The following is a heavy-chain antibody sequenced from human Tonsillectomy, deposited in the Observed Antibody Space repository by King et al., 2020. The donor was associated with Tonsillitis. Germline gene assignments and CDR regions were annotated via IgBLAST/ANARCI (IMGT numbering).Heavy chain of an antibody. CDR1: GDSISSGPYY. D-gene: IGHD4-17*01. CDR2: ISSSGST. CDR3: AREDFGDYPY. V-gene: IGHV4-61*02. J-gene: IGHJ4*02. Sequence: QLQESGPGLVKPSQTLSLTCTVSGDSISSGPYYWHWLRQPAGKGLEWIGRISSSGSTSSKPSLKSRVTISVDTSENQFSLKLSSVTAADTAVYYCAREDFGDYPYWGQGTLVTVSS.